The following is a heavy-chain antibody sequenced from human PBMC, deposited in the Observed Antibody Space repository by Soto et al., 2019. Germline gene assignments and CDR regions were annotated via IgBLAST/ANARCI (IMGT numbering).Heavy chain of an antibody. Sequence: SETLSLTCTVSGDSISSSRYYWGWIRQPPGKGLEWIGSLYFIGNTYYNPSLKSRLTISVDTSKNQFSLKLSSVTAADTAVYYCARASNKRGYSYGPDYWGQGTLVTVSS. V-gene: IGHV4-39*07. CDR3: ARASNKRGYSYGPDY. D-gene: IGHD5-18*01. CDR2: LYFIGNT. J-gene: IGHJ4*02. CDR1: GDSISSSRYY.